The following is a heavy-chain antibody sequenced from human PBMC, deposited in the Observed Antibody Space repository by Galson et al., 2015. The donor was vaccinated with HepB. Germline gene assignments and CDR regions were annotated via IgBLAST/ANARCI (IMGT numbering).Heavy chain of an antibody. CDR2: INPRSGHT. D-gene: IGHD5-18*01. V-gene: IGHV1-46*01. CDR1: GFSITNYY. J-gene: IGHJ4*02. Sequence: SVKVSCKASGFSITNYYMSWVRQAPGQGLEWVAIINPRSGHTDYAQKFQGRVTMTSDTSTSTVYMELSSLRSEDTAVYYCARDLGLGYSYGFEYWGQGTLVTVSS. CDR3: ARDLGLGYSYGFEY.